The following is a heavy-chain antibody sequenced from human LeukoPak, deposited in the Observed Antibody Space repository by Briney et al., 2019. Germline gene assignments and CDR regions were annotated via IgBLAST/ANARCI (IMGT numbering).Heavy chain of an antibody. Sequence: ASVKAACKVSGYTFTAYCMYWVRQAPGQGLECMGRINPNRGGTNYAQKFQGMVTMPRDTSISTAYMERRRLRSDDTAVYYCATSSEGGYSYGSDIDYWGQGTLVTVSS. J-gene: IGHJ4*02. CDR3: ATSSEGGYSYGSDIDY. CDR2: INPNRGGT. CDR1: GYTFTAYC. V-gene: IGHV1-2*06. D-gene: IGHD5-18*01.